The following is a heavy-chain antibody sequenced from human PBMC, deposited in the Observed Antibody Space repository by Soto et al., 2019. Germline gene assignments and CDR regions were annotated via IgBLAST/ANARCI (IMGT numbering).Heavy chain of an antibody. CDR3: ARDQRLVLDYYYGMDV. CDR1: GFTFSSYG. V-gene: IGHV3-33*01. D-gene: IGHD6-13*01. CDR2: IWYDGSNK. J-gene: IGHJ6*02. Sequence: QVQLVESGGGVVQPGRSLRLSCAASGFTFSSYGMHWVRQAPGKGLEWVAVIWYDGSNKYYADSVKGRFTISRDNSKNTLYLQMTSLRAEDTAVYYCARDQRLVLDYYYGMDVWGQGTTDTVSS.